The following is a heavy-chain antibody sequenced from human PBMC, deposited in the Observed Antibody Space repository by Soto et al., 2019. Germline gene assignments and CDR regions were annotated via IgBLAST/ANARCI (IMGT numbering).Heavy chain of an antibody. J-gene: IGHJ4*02. Sequence: QLQLHESGSGLVKPSQTLSLTCTVSGASITYGGYSWSWIRQTPGKGLEWIGYINHLETTFYNPSFESRLTLSIDRAKNPFSLNLNSMSAADRGVYFCARGGGSDSFDNWGQGILVTVSS. CDR3: ARGGGSDSFDN. CDR1: GASITYGGYS. V-gene: IGHV4-30-2*01. D-gene: IGHD1-26*01. CDR2: INHLETT.